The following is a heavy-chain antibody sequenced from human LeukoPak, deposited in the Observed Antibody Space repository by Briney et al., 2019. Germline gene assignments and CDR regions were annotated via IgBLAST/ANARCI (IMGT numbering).Heavy chain of an antibody. D-gene: IGHD3-10*01. CDR2: FDPEDGET. CDR1: GYTLTELS. CDR3: ATGSITMVRGVIRPFDY. Sequence: GASEKVSCKVSGYTLTELSMHWVRQAPGKGLEWMGGFDPEDGETIYAQKFQGRVTMTEDTSTDTAYMELSSLRSEDTAVYYCATGSITMVRGVIRPFDYWGQGTLVTVSS. J-gene: IGHJ4*02. V-gene: IGHV1-24*01.